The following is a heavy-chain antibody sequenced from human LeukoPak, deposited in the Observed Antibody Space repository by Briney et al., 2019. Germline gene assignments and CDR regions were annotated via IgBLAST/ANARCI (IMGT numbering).Heavy chain of an antibody. V-gene: IGHV1-8*01. D-gene: IGHD6-19*01. Sequence: ASVKVSCKASGYTFTSYDINWVRQATGQGLEWMGWMNPNSGNTGYAQKFQGRVTMTRNTSISTAYMELSSLRSEGTAVYYCARGLYSSGWYRGEYYFDYWGQGTLVTVSS. CDR3: ARGLYSSGWYRGEYYFDY. J-gene: IGHJ4*02. CDR2: MNPNSGNT. CDR1: GYTFTSYD.